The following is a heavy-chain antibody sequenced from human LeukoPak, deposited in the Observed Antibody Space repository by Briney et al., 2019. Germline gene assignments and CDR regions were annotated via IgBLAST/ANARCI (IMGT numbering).Heavy chain of an antibody. CDR2: INGSGGTT. J-gene: IGHJ6*03. CDR3: AKDLEETGVVVAASDYYYYMDV. V-gene: IGHV3-23*01. Sequence: GGSLRLSCAASGFSFSSYAMSWVRQAPGKGLEWVSAINGSGGTTYYADSVRGRFTISRDTSKHSPYLQMYSPRAEATAVYCCAKDLEETGVVVAASDYYYYMDVWGKGTTVTVSS. CDR1: GFSFSSYA. D-gene: IGHD2-15*01.